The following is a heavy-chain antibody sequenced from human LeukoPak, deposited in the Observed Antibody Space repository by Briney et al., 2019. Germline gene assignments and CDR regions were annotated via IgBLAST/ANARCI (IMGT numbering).Heavy chain of an antibody. CDR1: GGSFSGYY. Sequence: PSETLSLTCADYGGSFSGYYWSWIRQPPGKGLEWIGEINHSGSTNYNPSLKSRVTISVDTSKNQFSLKLGSVTAADTAVYYCARGRDGYKEDAFDIWGQGTMVTVSS. CDR2: INHSGST. J-gene: IGHJ3*02. V-gene: IGHV4-34*01. D-gene: IGHD5-24*01. CDR3: ARGRDGYKEDAFDI.